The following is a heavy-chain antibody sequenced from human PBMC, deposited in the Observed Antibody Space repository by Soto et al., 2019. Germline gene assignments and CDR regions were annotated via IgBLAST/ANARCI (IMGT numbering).Heavy chain of an antibody. V-gene: IGHV3-20*01. J-gene: IGHJ6*04. Sequence: PGGSLRLSCAASGFTFDDYGMSWVRQAPGKGLEWVSGINWNGGSTGYADSVKGRFTISRDNAKNSLYLQMNSLRAEDTALYHCARYHQGSIAAPYDVWGKGTTVTVSS. D-gene: IGHD6-6*01. CDR1: GFTFDDYG. CDR2: INWNGGST. CDR3: ARYHQGSIAAPYDV.